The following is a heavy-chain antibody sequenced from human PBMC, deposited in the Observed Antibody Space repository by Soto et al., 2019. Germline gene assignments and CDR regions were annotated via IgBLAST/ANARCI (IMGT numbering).Heavy chain of an antibody. CDR2: IKQDGSEK. CDR3: ARVPYYYDSSGYYYDGYFDY. J-gene: IGHJ4*02. CDR1: GFTFSSYW. V-gene: IGHV3-7*01. D-gene: IGHD3-22*01. Sequence: GGSLRLSCAASGFTFSSYWMSWVRQAPGKGLEWVANIKQDGSEKYYVDSVKGRFTISRDNAKNSLYLQMNSLRAEDTAVYYCARVPYYYDSSGYYYDGYFDYWGQGTLVTVSS.